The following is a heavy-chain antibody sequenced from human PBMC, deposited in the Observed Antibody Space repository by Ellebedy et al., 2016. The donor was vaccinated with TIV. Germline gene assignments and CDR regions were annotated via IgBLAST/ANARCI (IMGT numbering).Heavy chain of an antibody. J-gene: IGHJ3*02. D-gene: IGHD3-10*01. Sequence: AASVKVSCKASGYTFTSYGISWVRQAPGQGLEWMGWINPNSGGTNYAQKFQGRVTMTRDTSSSTAYMEPSRLRSDDTAVYYCARVWFGELTDAFDIWGQGTMVTVSS. CDR3: ARVWFGELTDAFDI. CDR2: INPNSGGT. V-gene: IGHV1-2*02. CDR1: GYTFTSYG.